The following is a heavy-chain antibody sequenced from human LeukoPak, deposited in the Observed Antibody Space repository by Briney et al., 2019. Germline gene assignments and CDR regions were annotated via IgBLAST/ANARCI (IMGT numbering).Heavy chain of an antibody. CDR3: ARYYYDSSGYNFDY. CDR1: GYTFTGYY. V-gene: IGHV1-2*06. Sequence: GASVKVSCKASGYTFTGYYMHWVRQAPGQGLEWMGRINPNSGGTNYAQKFQGRVTMTRDTSISTAYMELSRLRSDDPAVYYCARYYYDSSGYNFDYWGQGTLVTVSS. J-gene: IGHJ4*02. CDR2: INPNSGGT. D-gene: IGHD3-22*01.